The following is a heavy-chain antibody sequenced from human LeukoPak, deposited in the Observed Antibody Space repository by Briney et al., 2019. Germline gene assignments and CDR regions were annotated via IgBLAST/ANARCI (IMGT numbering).Heavy chain of an antibody. J-gene: IGHJ3*02. CDR2: IYYTGNT. D-gene: IGHD3-22*01. CDR3: ARGHSGYYDSSGYPSGAFDI. V-gene: IGHV4-39*01. Sequence: TPSETLSLTCTVSGGSISSNSYYWGWIRQPPGKGLEWIANIYYTGNTYYNPSLKSRVTISVDTSKNQFSLTLSSVTAADTAVYYCARGHSGYYDSSGYPSGAFDIWGQGTMVTVSS. CDR1: GGSISSNSYY.